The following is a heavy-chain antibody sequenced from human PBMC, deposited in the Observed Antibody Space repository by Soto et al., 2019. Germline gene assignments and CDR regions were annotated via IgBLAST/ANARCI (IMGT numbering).Heavy chain of an antibody. CDR3: IRGSRGWNGSDY. CDR1: GFTFSDHY. J-gene: IGHJ4*02. Sequence: EVQLVESGGGLVQPGGSLRVSCTASGFTFSDHYIHWVRQGPGKGLMWVSRIDGDGRNRDYADSVKGRFTLSSDNAKNTVDLYMSSLRSDDTGVYYWIRGSRGWNGSDYWGQGALVTVSS. V-gene: IGHV3-74*01. D-gene: IGHD6-19*01. CDR2: IDGDGRNR.